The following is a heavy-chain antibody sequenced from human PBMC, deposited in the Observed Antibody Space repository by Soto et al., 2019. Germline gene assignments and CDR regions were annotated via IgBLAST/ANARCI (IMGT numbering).Heavy chain of an antibody. D-gene: IGHD6-19*01. J-gene: IGHJ6*02. CDR1: GYTFTGYY. CDR3: ESSALPTVAGRREYYYYYGMDV. CDR2: FNPNSGGT. V-gene: IGHV1-2*04. Sequence: ASVKVSCKASGYTFTGYYMHWVRQAPGQGLEWMGWFNPNSGGTNYAQKFQGWVTMTRDTSISTAYMELGRLRSDDTAVYYCESSALPTVAGRREYYYYYGMDVWGQGTTDNVSS.